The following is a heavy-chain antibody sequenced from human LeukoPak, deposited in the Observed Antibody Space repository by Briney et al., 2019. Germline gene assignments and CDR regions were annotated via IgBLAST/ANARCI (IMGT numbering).Heavy chain of an antibody. CDR1: GFTFSSYW. D-gene: IGHD2-15*01. CDR2: IKQDGSEK. CDR3: AKGIPPRVVVAAISLDY. V-gene: IGHV3-7*03. J-gene: IGHJ4*02. Sequence: GGSLRLSCAASGFTFSSYWMSWVRQAPGKGLEWVANIKQDGSEKYYVDSVKGRFTISRDNAKNSLYLQMNSLRAEDTAVYYCAKGIPPRVVVAAISLDYWGQGTLVTVSS.